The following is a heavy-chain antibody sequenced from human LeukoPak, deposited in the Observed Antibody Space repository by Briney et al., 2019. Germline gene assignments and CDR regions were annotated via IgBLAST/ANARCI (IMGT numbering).Heavy chain of an antibody. CDR3: ATYINWVAGDV. D-gene: IGHD1-1*01. CDR2: ISYDGNNK. CDR1: GFTFSRNV. Sequence: GGSLRLSCAASGFTFSRNVMHWVRQAPGKGLEWVATISYDGNNKFHSDSVKSRFTISRDNSRNTLYLQMNSLRAEDTAIYHCATYINWVAGDVWGQGTTVIVSS. J-gene: IGHJ6*02. V-gene: IGHV3-30*07.